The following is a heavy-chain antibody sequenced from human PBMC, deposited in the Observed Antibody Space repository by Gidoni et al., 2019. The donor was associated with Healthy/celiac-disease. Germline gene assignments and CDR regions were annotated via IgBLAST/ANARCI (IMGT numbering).Heavy chain of an antibody. V-gene: IGHV3-30*18. J-gene: IGHJ4*02. D-gene: IGHD6-19*01. Sequence: QVQLVESGGGVVQPGRSLRLSCAASGFTFSSYGMHWVRQAPGKGLEWVAVISYDGSNKYYADSVKGRFTISRDNSKNTLYLQMNSLRAEDTAVYYCAKDLRIAVAGTRGFDYWGQGTLVTVSS. CDR2: ISYDGSNK. CDR3: AKDLRIAVAGTRGFDY. CDR1: GFTFSSYG.